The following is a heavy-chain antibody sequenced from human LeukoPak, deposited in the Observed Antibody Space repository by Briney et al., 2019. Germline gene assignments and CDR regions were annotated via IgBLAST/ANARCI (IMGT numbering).Heavy chain of an antibody. J-gene: IGHJ4*02. Sequence: PSETLSLTCTVSSGSISTSNYYWGWVRQPPGKALEWIGNIFYSGSTYYSPSLKSRVTISLDTSRNQFSLKLSSVTAADTAVYYCKTVAGRLFDYWGQGTLVTVSS. CDR3: KTVAGRLFDY. CDR2: IFYSGST. V-gene: IGHV4-39*07. D-gene: IGHD6-19*01. CDR1: SGSISTSNYY.